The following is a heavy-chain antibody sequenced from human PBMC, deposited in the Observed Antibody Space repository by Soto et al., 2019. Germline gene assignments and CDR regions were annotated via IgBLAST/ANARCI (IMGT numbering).Heavy chain of an antibody. CDR1: GGTLSSYA. D-gene: IGHD4-17*01. V-gene: IGHV1-69*06. CDR3: AREDRPTTPDRRFDP. Sequence: SVKVSCKASGGTLSSYAISWVRQAPGQGLEWMGGIIPIFGTANYAQKFQGRVTITADKSTSTAYMELSSLRSEDTAVYYCAREDRPTTPDRRFDPWGQGTLVTVSS. J-gene: IGHJ5*02. CDR2: IIPIFGTA.